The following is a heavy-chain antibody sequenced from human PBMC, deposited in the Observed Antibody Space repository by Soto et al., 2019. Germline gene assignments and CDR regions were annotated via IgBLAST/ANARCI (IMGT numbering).Heavy chain of an antibody. CDR1: GYTFTSYY. CDR2: INPSGGST. D-gene: IGHD3-9*01. Sequence: ASVRVSCKASGYTFTSYYMHWVRQAPGQGLEWMGIINPSGGSTSYAQKFQGRVTMTRDTSTSTVYMELSSLRSEDTAVYYCAREVRYFDWLSRLYYYYYGMDVWGQANTVTVSS. V-gene: IGHV1-46*01. J-gene: IGHJ6*02. CDR3: AREVRYFDWLSRLYYYYYGMDV.